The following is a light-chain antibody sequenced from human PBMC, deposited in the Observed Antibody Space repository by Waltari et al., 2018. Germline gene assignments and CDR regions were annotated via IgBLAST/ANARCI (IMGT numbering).Light chain of an antibody. V-gene: IGKV1-39*01. CDR1: QTISSA. J-gene: IGKJ1*01. CDR3: QQSYDTLWS. CDR2: HAS. Sequence: TCRASQTISSALNWYQQKPGKAPKLRVYHASTLQNGVPSRFSGRGSGTNFALIINDLQPEDFGTYYCQQSYDTLWSFGPGTTVDIK.